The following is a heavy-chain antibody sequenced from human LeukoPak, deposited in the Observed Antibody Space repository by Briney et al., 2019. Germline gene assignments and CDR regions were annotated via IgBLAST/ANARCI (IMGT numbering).Heavy chain of an antibody. CDR2: ISSSSSYI. J-gene: IGHJ4*02. Sequence: GGSLRLSCAASGFTFRSYSMNWVRQAPGKGLEWVSSISSSSSYIYYADSVKGRFTISRDNAKNSLYLQMNSLRAEDTAVYYCARDANYGDYFRLWGQGTLVTVSS. V-gene: IGHV3-21*01. D-gene: IGHD4-17*01. CDR3: ARDANYGDYFRL. CDR1: GFTFRSYS.